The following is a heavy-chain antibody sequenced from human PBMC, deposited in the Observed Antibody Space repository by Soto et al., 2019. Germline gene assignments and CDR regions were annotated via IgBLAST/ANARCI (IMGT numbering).Heavy chain of an antibody. J-gene: IGHJ6*02. D-gene: IGHD3-10*01. CDR2: IDYRGTA. CDR1: GGSMSTSDYY. Sequence: PSETLSLTCTVSGGSMSTSDYYWGWIRQTPGKGLEYIGNIDYRGTASYNPSLASRVTISTDTSKNQFSLKLSSVTAADTAVYYCARGLRGGSGSYHLTPYYYYGMDVWGQGTTVTVSS. CDR3: ARGLRGGSGSYHLTPYYYYGMDV. V-gene: IGHV4-39*01.